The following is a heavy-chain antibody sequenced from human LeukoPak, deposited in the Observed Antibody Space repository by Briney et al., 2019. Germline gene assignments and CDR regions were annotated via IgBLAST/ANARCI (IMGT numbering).Heavy chain of an antibody. CDR3: ARHSGTYYDY. CDR2: IKRDGSET. D-gene: IGHD1-26*01. V-gene: IGHV3-7*01. J-gene: IGHJ4*02. CDR1: GFSFSPYW. Sequence: PGGSLRLSCAAPGFSFSPYWMTWVRQAPGKGLEWVANIKRDGSETYYVDSVKGRFTISRDNAKNSLSLQMNSLRAEDTAVYYCARHSGTYYDYWGQGTLVTVSS.